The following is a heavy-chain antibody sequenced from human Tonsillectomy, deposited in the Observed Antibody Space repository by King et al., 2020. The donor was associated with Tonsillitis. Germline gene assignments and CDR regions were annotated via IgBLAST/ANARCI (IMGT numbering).Heavy chain of an antibody. CDR1: GGSISTYY. CDR3: ARVAGTYGGVGQLYFDY. J-gene: IGHJ4*02. V-gene: IGHV4-59*01. CDR2: IYYSEST. Sequence: VQLQESGPGLVKPSETLSLTCTVSGGSISTYYWSWIRQTPGKGLEWIGDIYYSESTNYNPSLKSRVTISLDTSKNQFSLKLSSVTAADTAGYYCARVAGTYGGVGQLYFDYWGQGTLVTVSS. D-gene: IGHD2-8*01.